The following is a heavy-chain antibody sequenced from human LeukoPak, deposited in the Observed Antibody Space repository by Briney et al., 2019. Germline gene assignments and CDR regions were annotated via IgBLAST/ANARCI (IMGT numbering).Heavy chain of an antibody. CDR3: ARETFCTNTSCSHGEYFDY. CDR2: ISATGSYI. CDR1: GFNFKSYT. V-gene: IGHV3-21*01. J-gene: IGHJ4*02. D-gene: IGHD2-2*01. Sequence: GGSLRLSCAASGFNFKSYTMNWVRQAPGKGLEWVSSISATGSYIYYADSMKGRFTISRENAKNSLYLQMNSLIAEDTAIYYCARETFCTNTSCSHGEYFDYWGQGTLVTVSS.